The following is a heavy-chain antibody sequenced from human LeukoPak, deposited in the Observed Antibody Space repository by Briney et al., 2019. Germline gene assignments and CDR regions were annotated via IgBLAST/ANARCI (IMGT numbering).Heavy chain of an antibody. CDR3: AREAPLLGIAVVGSPIYYYYMDV. CDR1: GGSISSYY. J-gene: IGHJ6*03. Sequence: PSETLSLTCTVSGGSISSYYWSWIRQPPGKGLEWIGYIYYSGSTNYNPSLKSRVTISVDTSKNQFSLKLSSVTAADTAVYYCAREAPLLGIAVVGSPIYYYYMDVWGKGTTVTISS. CDR2: IYYSGST. D-gene: IGHD6-19*01. V-gene: IGHV4-59*01.